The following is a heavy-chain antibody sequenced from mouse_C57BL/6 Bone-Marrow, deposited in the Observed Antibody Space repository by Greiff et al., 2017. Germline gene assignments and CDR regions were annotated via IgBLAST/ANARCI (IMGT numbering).Heavy chain of an antibody. D-gene: IGHD2-5*01. V-gene: IGHV1-82*01. J-gene: IGHJ3*01. CDR1: GYAFSSSW. CDR2: IYPGDGDT. Sequence: QVQLQQSGPELVKPGASVKISCKASGYAFSSSWMNWVKQRPGKGLEWIGRIYPGDGDTNYNGKFKGKATLTADKSSSTAYMQLSSLTSEDSTVYFWARRYSNGFAYWGQGTLVTVSA. CDR3: ARRYSNGFAY.